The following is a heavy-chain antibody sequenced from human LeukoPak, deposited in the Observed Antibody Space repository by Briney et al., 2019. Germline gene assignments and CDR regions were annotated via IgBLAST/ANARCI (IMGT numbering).Heavy chain of an antibody. CDR3: ASRTTPGDY. J-gene: IGHJ4*02. CDR2: ISSSSSYI. V-gene: IGHV3-21*01. D-gene: IGHD4-11*01. Sequence: GGSLRLSCAASGFTFGSYSMNWVRQAPGKGLEWVSSISSSSSYIYYADSVKGRFTISRDNAKNSLYLQMNSLRAEDTAVYYCASRTTPGDYWGQGTLVTVSS. CDR1: GFTFGSYS.